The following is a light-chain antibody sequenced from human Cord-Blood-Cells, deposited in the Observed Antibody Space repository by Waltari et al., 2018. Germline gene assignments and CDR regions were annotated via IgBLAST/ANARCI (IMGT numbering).Light chain of an antibody. CDR2: YDS. J-gene: IGLJ2*01. CDR1: NIGSKS. CDR3: QVWDSSSDHVV. Sequence: SYVLTQPPSVSVAPGKTARITCGGNNIGSKSVHWYQQKPGQAPVLVIYYDSDRPSGTPERFSGSNSRNTATLTISRVEAGDEADYYCQVWDSSSDHVVFGGGTKLTVL. V-gene: IGLV3-21*04.